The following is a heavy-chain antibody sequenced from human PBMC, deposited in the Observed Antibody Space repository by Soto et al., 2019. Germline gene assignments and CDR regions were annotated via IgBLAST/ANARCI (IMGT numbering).Heavy chain of an antibody. CDR2: IDHSGYT. CDR1: GGSFSGYY. D-gene: IGHD3-3*01. CDR3: ARVRDWFDP. J-gene: IGHJ5*02. Sequence: SETLSLTGAVYGGSFSGYYWNWIRQPPGKGLEWIGEIDHSGYTNYNPSLKSRVTISVDTSKNQFSQRLTSVTAADTAVYYCARVRDWFDPWGQGTLVTVS. V-gene: IGHV4-34*01.